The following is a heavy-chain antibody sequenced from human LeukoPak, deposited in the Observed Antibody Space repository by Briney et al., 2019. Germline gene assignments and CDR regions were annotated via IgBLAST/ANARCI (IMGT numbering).Heavy chain of an antibody. Sequence: PSETLSLTCAVYGGSFSGYYWSWIRQPPGKGLEWIGEINHSGSTNYNPSLKSRVTISVDTSKNQFSLKLTSVTAADTAVYYCARTTEGGYTYDYFYYYYMDVWGKGTTVTISS. CDR2: INHSGST. CDR3: ARTTEGGYTYDYFYYYYMDV. J-gene: IGHJ6*03. CDR1: GGSFSGYY. D-gene: IGHD5-18*01. V-gene: IGHV4-34*01.